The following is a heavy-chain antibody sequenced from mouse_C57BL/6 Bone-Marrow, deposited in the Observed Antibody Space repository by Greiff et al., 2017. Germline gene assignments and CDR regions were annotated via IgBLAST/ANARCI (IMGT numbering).Heavy chain of an antibody. J-gene: IGHJ2*02. Sequence: DVKLQESGAELVRPGASVKLSCTASGFNIKDDYMHWVKQRPEQGLEWIGWIDPENGDTEYASKFRGKATITADTSSNTPYLQLSSLSSVDTAVYYCTPTGYYFDYWGQGTSLTVSS. CDR3: TPTGYYFDY. V-gene: IGHV14-4*01. CDR2: IDPENGDT. CDR1: GFNIKDDY. D-gene: IGHD4-1*01.